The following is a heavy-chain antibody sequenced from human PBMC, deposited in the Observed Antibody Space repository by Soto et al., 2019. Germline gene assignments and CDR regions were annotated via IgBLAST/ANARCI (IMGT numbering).Heavy chain of an antibody. CDR2: VNAGNGET. CDR3: ARDCGSLNCHVALPTYDY. D-gene: IGHD2-2*01. V-gene: IGHV1-3*01. J-gene: IGHJ4*02. Sequence: QVQLVQSGAEVKKPGASVRVSCETSGYTFTTYAIHWVRQAPGQRLEWMGWVNAGNGETRYSEKFQDRVTITRDTSATTAYLELSGLRSEDTAVYYCARDCGSLNCHVALPTYDYWGQGTLVTVSS. CDR1: GYTFTTYA.